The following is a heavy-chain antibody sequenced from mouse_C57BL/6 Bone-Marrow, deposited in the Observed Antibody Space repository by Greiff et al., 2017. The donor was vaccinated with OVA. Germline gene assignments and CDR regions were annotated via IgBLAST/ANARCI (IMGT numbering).Heavy chain of an antibody. CDR2: IYPRSGNT. CDR3: APHYDAVGYFDV. D-gene: IGHD2-4*01. CDR1: GYTFTSYG. J-gene: IGHJ1*03. Sequence: QVQLQQSGAELARPGASVKLSCKASGYTFTSYGISWVKQRTGQGLELIGEIYPRSGNTYYNEKFKGKATLTADKSSSTAYMELRSLTSEDSAVYFCAPHYDAVGYFDVWGTGTTVTVSS. V-gene: IGHV1-81*01.